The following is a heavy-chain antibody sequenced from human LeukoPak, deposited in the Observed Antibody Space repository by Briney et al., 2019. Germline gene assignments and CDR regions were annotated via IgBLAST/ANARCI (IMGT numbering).Heavy chain of an antibody. CDR1: GFTFSSYA. J-gene: IGHJ4*02. V-gene: IGHV3-30*04. CDR2: ISYDGSNK. Sequence: GGSLRLSCAASGFTFSSYAMPWVRQAPGKGLEWVAGISYDGSNKYYADSVEGRFTISRDNSKNTLYMQMNRLRAEDTAVYYCARDRGLYYFDYWGQGTLVTVSS. CDR3: ARDRGLYYFDY. D-gene: IGHD3-10*01.